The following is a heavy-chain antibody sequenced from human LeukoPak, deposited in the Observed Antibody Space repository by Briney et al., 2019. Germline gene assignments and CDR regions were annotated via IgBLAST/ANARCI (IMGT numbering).Heavy chain of an antibody. J-gene: IGHJ6*04. V-gene: IGHV3-21*01. CDR2: ISSSSSYI. D-gene: IGHD3-10*02. CDR3: AELGITMIGGV. Sequence: GGSQRLSCAASGFTFSSYSMNWVRQAPGKGLEWVSSISSSSSYIKHADSVKGRFTISRDNAKNSLYLQMNSLRAEDTAVYYCAELGITMIGGVWGKGTTVTISS. CDR1: GFTFSSYS.